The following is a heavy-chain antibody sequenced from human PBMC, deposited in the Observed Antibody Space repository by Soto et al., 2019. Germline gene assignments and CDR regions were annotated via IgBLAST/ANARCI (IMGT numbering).Heavy chain of an antibody. CDR1: GYSFTSYW. CDR2: IYPGDSDT. V-gene: IGHV5-51*01. D-gene: IGHD3-10*01. Sequence: GESLKISCKGSGYSFTSYWIGWVRQMPGKGLEWMGIIYPGDSDTRYSPSFQGQVTISADKSISTAYLQWSSLKASDTAMYYCARLSMVRGKGYYYMDVWGKGTTVTVSS. J-gene: IGHJ6*03. CDR3: ARLSMVRGKGYYYMDV.